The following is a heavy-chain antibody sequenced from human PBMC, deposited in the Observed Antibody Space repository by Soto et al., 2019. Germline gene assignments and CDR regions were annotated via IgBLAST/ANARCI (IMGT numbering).Heavy chain of an antibody. CDR3: ARLRDSSGYLDS. V-gene: IGHV1-2*02. CDR2: INPSRGGT. D-gene: IGHD3-22*01. CDR1: EYTFTCYY. J-gene: IGHJ4*02. Sequence: XSLKVSCKASEYTFTCYYMPWVHKAPGQGLEWMGWINPSRGGTNYAQKFQGRVTMTRDTSISTAYMELSRLRSDDTAVYYCARLRDSSGYLDSWSQGALVTVSS.